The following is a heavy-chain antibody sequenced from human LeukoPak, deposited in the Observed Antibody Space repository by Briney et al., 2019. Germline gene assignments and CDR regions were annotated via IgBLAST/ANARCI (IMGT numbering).Heavy chain of an antibody. CDR1: GGSIRSSYYY. CDR2: IYYSGST. CDR3: ARGRSNYYGMDV. D-gene: IGHD1-26*01. J-gene: IGHJ6*02. Sequence: NPSETLSLTCTVSGGSIRSSYYYWGWIRQPPGKGLEWIGYIYYSGSTNYNPSLKSRVTISVDTSKNQFSLKLSSVTAADTAVYYCARGRSNYYGMDVWGQGTTVTVSS. V-gene: IGHV4-61*05.